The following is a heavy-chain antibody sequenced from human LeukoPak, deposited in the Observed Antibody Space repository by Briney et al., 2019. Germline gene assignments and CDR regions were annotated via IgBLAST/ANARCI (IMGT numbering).Heavy chain of an antibody. CDR2: INGYTGNT. V-gene: IGHV1-18*01. CDR1: GYTFTSYD. CDR3: ASLKNYYDSSGYLVTDAFDI. D-gene: IGHD3-22*01. Sequence: ASVKVSCKASGYTFTSYDIIWVRQAPGQGLELMGWINGYTGNTNYAQKLQGRVTMTTDTSTSTAYMELRSLKSDDTAVYYCASLKNYYDSSGYLVTDAFDIWGQGTMVTVSS. J-gene: IGHJ3*02.